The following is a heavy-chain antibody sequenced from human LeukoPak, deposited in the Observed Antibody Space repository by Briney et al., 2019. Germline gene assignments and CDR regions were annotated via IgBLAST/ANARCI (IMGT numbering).Heavy chain of an antibody. CDR2: ITSGGDYI. D-gene: IGHD2-15*01. J-gene: IGHJ6*03. CDR1: GFTFNTFN. V-gene: IGHV3-21*01. CDR3: AREAAKDYYYMDA. Sequence: GGSLRLSCAASGFTFNTFNMNWVRQAPGKGLEWVSSITSGGDYIYYADSVKGRFTTSRDNAKNTLYPQMNSLRAEDTAVYYCAREAAKDYYYMDAWGKGTTVTVSS.